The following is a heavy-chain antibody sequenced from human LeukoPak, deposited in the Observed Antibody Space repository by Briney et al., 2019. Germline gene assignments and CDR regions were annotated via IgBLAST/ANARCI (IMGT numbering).Heavy chain of an antibody. D-gene: IGHD3-10*01. CDR3: ARNHYYGSGRLPPYFDY. Sequence: PSETLSLTCTVSGGSISSSRYYWGWIRQPPGKGLEWIGSIYYSGSTYYNPSLKSRVTISVDASKNQFSLKLSSVTAADTAVYYCARNHYYGSGRLPPYFDYWGQGTLVTVSS. CDR1: GGSISSSRYY. CDR2: IYYSGST. V-gene: IGHV4-39*01. J-gene: IGHJ4*02.